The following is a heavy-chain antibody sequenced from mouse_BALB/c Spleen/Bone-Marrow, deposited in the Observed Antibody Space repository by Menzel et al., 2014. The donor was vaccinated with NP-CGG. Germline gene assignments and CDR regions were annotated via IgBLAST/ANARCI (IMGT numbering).Heavy chain of an antibody. Sequence: EVKLVESGGGLVQPGGSLKLSCAASGFDFSRYWMSWVRQAPGKGLEWIGEINPDSRTINYSPSLKDKFIISRDNAKNTLYLRLNKVRSEDTALYHCGRPDYYGYLNYWGQGTTLTVSS. CDR1: GFDFSRYW. CDR2: INPDSRTI. V-gene: IGHV4-1*02. D-gene: IGHD1-1*01. J-gene: IGHJ2*01. CDR3: GRPDYYGYLNY.